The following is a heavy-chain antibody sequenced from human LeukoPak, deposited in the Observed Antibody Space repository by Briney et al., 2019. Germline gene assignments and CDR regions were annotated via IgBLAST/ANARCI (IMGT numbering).Heavy chain of an antibody. J-gene: IGHJ4*02. CDR1: SGSISSGDYY. CDR3: ARTYYYDSSGYYLGY. Sequence: PSETLSLTCTVSSGSISSGDYYWSWIRQPPGKGLEWIGYIYYSGSTYYNPSLKSRVTISVDTSKNQFSLKLSSVTAADTAVYYCARTYYYDSSGYYLGYWGQGTLVTVSS. V-gene: IGHV4-30-4*01. CDR2: IYYSGST. D-gene: IGHD3-22*01.